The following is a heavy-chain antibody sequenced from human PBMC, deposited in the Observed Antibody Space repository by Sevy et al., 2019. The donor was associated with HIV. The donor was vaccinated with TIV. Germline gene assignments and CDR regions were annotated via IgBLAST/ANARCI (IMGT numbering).Heavy chain of an antibody. CDR3: ANGVGYGDYYYAFDI. J-gene: IGHJ3*02. V-gene: IGHV3-23*01. CDR2: ISGSGGST. D-gene: IGHD4-17*01. Sequence: GGSLRLSCAASGFTFSSYAMSWVRQAPGKGLEWVSAISGSGGSTYYADSVKGRFTISRDNSKNTLYLQMNSLRAEDTAVYYCANGVGYGDYYYAFDIWGQGTMVTVSS. CDR1: GFTFSSYA.